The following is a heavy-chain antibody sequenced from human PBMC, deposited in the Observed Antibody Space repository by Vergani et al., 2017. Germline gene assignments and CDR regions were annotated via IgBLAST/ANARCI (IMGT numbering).Heavy chain of an antibody. J-gene: IGHJ4*02. CDR2: TRNKANSYTT. Sequence: EVQLVESGGGLVQPGGSLRLSCAASGFTFSDHYMDWVRQAPGKGLEWVGRTRNKANSYTTEYAASVKGRFTISRDDSKNSLYLQMNSLKTEDTAVYYCARVRDGHFDYWGQGTLVTVSS. V-gene: IGHV3-72*01. CDR1: GFTFSDHY. CDR3: ARVRDGHFDY.